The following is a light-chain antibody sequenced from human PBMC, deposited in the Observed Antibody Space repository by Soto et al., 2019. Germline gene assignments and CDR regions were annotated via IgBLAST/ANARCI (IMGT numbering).Light chain of an antibody. CDR2: DVS. V-gene: IGLV2-18*02. CDR3: SSFTSSMTNV. J-gene: IGLJ1*01. CDR1: SSDVGSYNR. Sequence: QSALTQPPSVSGSPGQSVAISCTGTSSDVGSYNRVSWYQQPPGKAPKLMIYDVSDRPSGVPDRFSGSKSGNTASLTISGLQAADEADYFCSSFTSSMTNVFGSGTKVTVL.